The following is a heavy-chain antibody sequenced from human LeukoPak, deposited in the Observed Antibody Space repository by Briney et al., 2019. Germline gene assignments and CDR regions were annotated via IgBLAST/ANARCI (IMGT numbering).Heavy chain of an antibody. D-gene: IGHD1-26*01. V-gene: IGHV4-34*01. CDR1: GGSFSGYY. Sequence: SETLSLTCAVYGGSFSGYYWSWIRQPPGKGLEWIGEINHSGSTNYNPSLKSRVTISVDTSKNQFSLKLSSVTAADTAVYYCARGPLPTPNWFDPWGQGTLVTVSS. J-gene: IGHJ5*02. CDR2: INHSGST. CDR3: ARGPLPTPNWFDP.